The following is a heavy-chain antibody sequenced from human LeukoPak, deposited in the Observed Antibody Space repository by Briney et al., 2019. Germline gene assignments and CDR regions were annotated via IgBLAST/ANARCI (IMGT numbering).Heavy chain of an antibody. CDR1: GFTFSSYG. CDR3: ASSDTPGGSLDY. Sequence: PGGSLRLSCAASGFTFSSYGIHWVRLAPGKGLEWVANIKQDGSEKYYVDSVKGRFTISRDNAKNSLYLQMNSLRAEDTAVYYCASSDTPGGSLDYWGQGTLVTVSS. J-gene: IGHJ4*02. D-gene: IGHD3-16*01. CDR2: IKQDGSEK. V-gene: IGHV3-7*01.